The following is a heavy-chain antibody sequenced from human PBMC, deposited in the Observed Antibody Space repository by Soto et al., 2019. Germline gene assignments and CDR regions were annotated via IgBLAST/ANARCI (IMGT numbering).Heavy chain of an antibody. J-gene: IGHJ6*02. D-gene: IGHD3-9*01. CDR2: INPNSGGT. V-gene: IGHV1-2*04. Sequence: ASVKVSCKASGYTFTDYYLHWVRQAPGQGLEWMGWINPNSGGTNYAQKFQDWVTMTRDTSISTAYMELSRLRSDDTAVYYCAKSATLLRYFDWPTMDVWG. CDR3: AKSATLLRYFDWPTMDV. CDR1: GYTFTDYY.